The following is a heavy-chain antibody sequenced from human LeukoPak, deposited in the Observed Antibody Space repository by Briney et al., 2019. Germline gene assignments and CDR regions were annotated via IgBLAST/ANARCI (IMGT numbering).Heavy chain of an antibody. CDR1: GFTLDEYA. Sequence: GGSLRLSCAASGFTLDEYAMHWVRQAPGKGLEWVSGIGWNSGSKLYADSVRGRFTISRDNVKNSLYLQMNSLRAEDTALYYCAKDRGESVFVGGAFNIWGQGTLVTVSS. J-gene: IGHJ3*02. D-gene: IGHD1-26*01. CDR3: AKDRGESVFVGGAFNI. V-gene: IGHV3-9*01. CDR2: IGWNSGSK.